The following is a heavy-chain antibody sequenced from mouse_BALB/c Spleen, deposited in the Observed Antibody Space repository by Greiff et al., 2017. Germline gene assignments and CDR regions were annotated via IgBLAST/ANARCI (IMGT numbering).Heavy chain of an antibody. J-gene: IGHJ2*01. CDR1: GFNIKDYY. D-gene: IGHD1-1*01. CDR3: NAAGSSLDY. CDR2: IDPENGDT. Sequence: EVQLQQSGAELVRSGASVKLSCTASGFNIKDYYMHWVKQRPEQGLEWIGWIDPENGDTEYAPKFQGKATMTADTSSNTAYLQLSSLTSEDTAVYYCNAAGSSLDYWGQGTTLTVSS. V-gene: IGHV14-4*02.